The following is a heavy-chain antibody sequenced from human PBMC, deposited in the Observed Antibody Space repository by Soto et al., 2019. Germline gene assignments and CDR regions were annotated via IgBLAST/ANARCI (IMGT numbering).Heavy chain of an antibody. Sequence: PGESLKISCKGSGDTFTSHWIAWLRQMPGKGLELMGLIYPADSDTRYSPSFEGQVTISVDKSISTAYLQWSSLKASDTGMYYCVRPQAKELGTIRGAFDFWGQGTKVTVS. CDR2: IYPADSDT. J-gene: IGHJ3*01. D-gene: IGHD3-10*01. V-gene: IGHV5-51*01. CDR1: GDTFTSHW. CDR3: VRPQAKELGTIRGAFDF.